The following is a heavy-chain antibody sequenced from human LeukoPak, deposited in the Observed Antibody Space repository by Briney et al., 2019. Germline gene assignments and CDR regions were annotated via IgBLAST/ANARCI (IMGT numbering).Heavy chain of an antibody. Sequence: PGGSLRLSCAASGFTFSNAWMSWVRQAPGKGLEWIGRIRSKPDGGTTDYAAPVKGRFTISRDNAKNAVFLQLNSLKTEDTAVYYCTTGLLGVWGQGTLVTVSS. CDR2: IRSKPDGGTT. J-gene: IGHJ4*02. CDR3: TTGLLGV. D-gene: IGHD3-16*01. V-gene: IGHV3-15*01. CDR1: GFTFSNAW.